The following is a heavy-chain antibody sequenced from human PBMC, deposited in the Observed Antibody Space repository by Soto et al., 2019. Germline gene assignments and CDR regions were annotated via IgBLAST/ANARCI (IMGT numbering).Heavy chain of an antibody. J-gene: IGHJ4*02. CDR2: ISGSGGST. V-gene: IGHV3-23*01. CDR3: AKFIAARPDY. CDR1: GFTFSSYA. D-gene: IGHD6-6*01. Sequence: GGSLRLSCAASGFTFSSYAMSWVRQAPGKGLEWVSAISGSGGSTYYADSVKGRFTISRDSSKNTLYLQMNSLRAEYTAVYYCAKFIAARPDYLGQGTLVTVSS.